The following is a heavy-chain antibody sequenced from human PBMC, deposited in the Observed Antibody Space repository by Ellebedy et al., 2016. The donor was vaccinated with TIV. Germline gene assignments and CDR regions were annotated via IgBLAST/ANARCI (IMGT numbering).Heavy chain of an antibody. D-gene: IGHD3-10*01. Sequence: ASVKVSCKASGYTLTSYYMHWVRQAPGQGLEWMGIIDCSGGNTHYAQKFQGRVTMTRDTSTSTVYMEVSSLRSEDTAVYYCARDSRGSGSYNHYMDVWGKGTTVTVSS. CDR2: IDCSGGNT. J-gene: IGHJ6*03. CDR3: ARDSRGSGSYNHYMDV. CDR1: GYTLTSYY. V-gene: IGHV1-46*01.